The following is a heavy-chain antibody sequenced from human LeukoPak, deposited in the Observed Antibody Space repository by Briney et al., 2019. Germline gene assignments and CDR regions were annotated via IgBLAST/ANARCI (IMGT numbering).Heavy chain of an antibody. J-gene: IGHJ4*02. CDR1: GFTFSTYT. CDR3: ARDFDYGDYIDF. CDR2: ISSGGLTI. D-gene: IGHD4/OR15-4a*01. V-gene: IGHV3-48*04. Sequence: GTLRLSCVASGFTFSTYTFNWVRQAPGKDLEWLSYISSGGLTIFYADSVKGRFTISRDNTKNSIYLDMTNLKAEDTAVYYRARDFDYGDYIDFWGQGTLVAVSS.